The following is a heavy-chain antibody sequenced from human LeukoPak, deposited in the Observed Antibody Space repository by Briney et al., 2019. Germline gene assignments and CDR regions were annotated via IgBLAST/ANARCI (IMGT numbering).Heavy chain of an antibody. CDR1: GYTFTSYD. J-gene: IGHJ6*03. V-gene: IGHV1-8*03. CDR2: MNPNSGNT. D-gene: IGHD3-3*01. CDR3: ARSRRGQFRIILALSYYYYMDV. Sequence: GASVKVSCKASGYTFTSYDINWGRQATGQGLEWMGWMNPNSGNTVYAQKFQSRVTITRNNSISKAYMELSSLKSEETAVYYCARSRRGQFRIILALSYYYYMDVWGKGTTVTVSS.